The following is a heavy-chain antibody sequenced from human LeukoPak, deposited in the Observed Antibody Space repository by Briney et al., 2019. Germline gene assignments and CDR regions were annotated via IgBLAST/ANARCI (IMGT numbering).Heavy chain of an antibody. CDR2: IYHSGST. D-gene: IGHD5-24*01. J-gene: IGHJ6*03. CDR1: GYSISSGYY. CDR3: ARVRFGYNYGGLYYYYYMDV. V-gene: IGHV4-38-2*02. Sequence: SETLSLTCTVSGYSISSGYYWGWTRQPPGKGLEWIGSIYHSGSTYYNPSLKSRVTISVDTSKNQFSLKLSSVTAADTAVYYCARVRFGYNYGGLYYYYYMDVWGKGTTVTVSS.